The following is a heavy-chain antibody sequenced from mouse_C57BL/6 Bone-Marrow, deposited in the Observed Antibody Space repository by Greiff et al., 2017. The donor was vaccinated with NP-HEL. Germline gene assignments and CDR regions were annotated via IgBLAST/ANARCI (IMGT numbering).Heavy chain of an antibody. J-gene: IGHJ2*01. CDR1: GYTFTSYW. CDR2: IHPNSGST. Sequence: VQLQQPGAELVKPGASVKLSCKASGYTFTSYWMHWVKQRPGQGLEWIGMIHPNSGSTNYNEKFKSKATLTVDKSSSTAYMQLSSLTSEDSAVYYCARDYYGSSLDYWGKGTTLTVSS. D-gene: IGHD1-1*01. V-gene: IGHV1-64*01. CDR3: ARDYYGSSLDY.